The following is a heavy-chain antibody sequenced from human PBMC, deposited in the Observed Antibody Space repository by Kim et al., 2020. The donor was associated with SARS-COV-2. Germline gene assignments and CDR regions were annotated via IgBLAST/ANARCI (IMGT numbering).Heavy chain of an antibody. Sequence: VVQAGRSLRLSCAASGFPFSSFAMHWVRQAPGKGLEWVAVISYDGSHKYYADSETGRFTISRDDSKNTLYLQMNNLRAEDTALYYCARDGNSGALVAGTHYYYGIEVWGQGTKVTV. CDR2: ISYDGSHK. J-gene: IGHJ6*02. CDR3: ARDGNSGALVAGTHYYYGIEV. CDR1: GFPFSSFA. V-gene: IGHV3-30*04. D-gene: IGHD6-19*01.